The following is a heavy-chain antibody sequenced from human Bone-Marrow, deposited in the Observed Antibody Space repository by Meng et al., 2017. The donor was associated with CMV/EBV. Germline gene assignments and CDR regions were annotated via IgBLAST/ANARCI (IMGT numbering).Heavy chain of an antibody. D-gene: IGHD3-16*01. CDR2: IDPSGGRT. J-gene: IGHJ4*02. V-gene: IGHV1-46*01. Sequence: ASVKVSCKASGYTFTSYDINWVRQAPGQGLEWMGIIDPSGGRTRYAQRFQGRVTLTGDTSTSTVYMELSSLKSEDTAVYYCARASLTNVDSDAYYFVFSFWGQGTLVTVSS. CDR3: ARASLTNVDSDAYYFVFSF. CDR1: GYTFTSYD.